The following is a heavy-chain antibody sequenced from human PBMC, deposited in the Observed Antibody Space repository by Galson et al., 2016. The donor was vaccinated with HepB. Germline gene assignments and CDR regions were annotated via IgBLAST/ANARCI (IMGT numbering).Heavy chain of an antibody. CDR2: VFYTGSA. J-gene: IGHJ6*02. V-gene: IGHV4-61*01. CDR3: ARYCGGACYTGALDI. CDR1: GGSLSRGSYY. D-gene: IGHD2-21*01. Sequence: SETLSLTCTVSGGSLSRGSYYWSWIRQPPGKGLEWIGYVFYTGSASYNPSLKSRVTISVDPSKNQLSLDLRAVTAAAKAVYFCARYCGGACYTGALDIWGQGTTVTV.